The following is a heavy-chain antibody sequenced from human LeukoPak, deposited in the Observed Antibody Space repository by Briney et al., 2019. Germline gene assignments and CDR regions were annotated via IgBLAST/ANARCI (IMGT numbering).Heavy chain of an antibody. CDR3: ARGEYGDPGGDAFDV. J-gene: IGHJ3*01. CDR1: GYSFTSYW. V-gene: IGHV5-51*01. CDR2: IYPGDSDT. Sequence: GESLKISCKGSGYSFTSYWIGWVRQMPGKGLEWMGIIYPGDSDTRYSPSFQGQVTISAGKSISTAYLQWSSLKASDTAMYYCARGEYGDPGGDAFDVWGQGTMVTVSS. D-gene: IGHD4-17*01.